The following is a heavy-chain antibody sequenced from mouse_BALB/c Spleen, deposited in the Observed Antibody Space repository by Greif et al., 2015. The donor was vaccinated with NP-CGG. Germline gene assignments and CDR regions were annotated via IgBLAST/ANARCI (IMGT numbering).Heavy chain of an antibody. D-gene: IGHD1-2*01. CDR3: ARNSDYGYVFDY. CDR1: GFSLTSYG. J-gene: IGHJ2*01. CDR2: IWRDGST. V-gene: IGHV2-6*02. Sequence: QVQLQQSGPGLVAPSQSLSITCTVSGFSLTSYGVHWVRQPPGKGLEWLVVIWRDGSTTYNSALKSRLSISKDNSKSXXFLKMNSLQTDDTAMYYCARNSDYGYVFDYWGQGTTLTVSS.